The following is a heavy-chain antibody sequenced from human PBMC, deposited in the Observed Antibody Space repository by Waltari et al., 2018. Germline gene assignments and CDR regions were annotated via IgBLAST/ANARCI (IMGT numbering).Heavy chain of an antibody. J-gene: IGHJ4*02. Sequence: QVQLQQWGAGLLKPSETLSVTCEVFDDSFSKYYWVWIRHSPGNGLEWIGEINRSGSTNYNPSLKGRVTISLDMSKKQVSLRVTSVTAADTAVYYCAREYSSFEPIFDYWGRGTLVTVSS. CDR3: AREYSSFEPIFDY. CDR2: INRSGST. CDR1: DDSFSKYY. D-gene: IGHD5-12*01. V-gene: IGHV4-34*02.